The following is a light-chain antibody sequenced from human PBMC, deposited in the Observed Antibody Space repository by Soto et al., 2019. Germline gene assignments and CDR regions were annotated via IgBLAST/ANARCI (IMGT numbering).Light chain of an antibody. CDR1: QTISSW. V-gene: IGKV1-5*03. J-gene: IGKJ4*01. Sequence: DIQMTQSPSTLSGSVGDRVTITCRASQTISSWLAWYQQKPGKAPKLLIYKASTLKSGVPSRFSGSGYGTDFTLTISSLQPEDSATYYCQQADSFPLTFGGGTKVDIK. CDR2: KAS. CDR3: QQADSFPLT.